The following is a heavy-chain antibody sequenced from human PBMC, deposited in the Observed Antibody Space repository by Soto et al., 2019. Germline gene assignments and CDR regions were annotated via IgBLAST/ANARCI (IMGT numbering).Heavy chain of an antibody. V-gene: IGHV4-59*12. Sequence: SETLSLTCTVSGGSISSYYWSWIRQPPGKGLEWIGYIYYSGSTYYNPSLKSRVTISVDTSKNQFSLKLSSVTAADTAVYYCARDGREEVDPWGQGTLVTVSS. J-gene: IGHJ5*02. CDR3: ARDGREEVDP. CDR1: GGSISSYY. CDR2: IYYSGST.